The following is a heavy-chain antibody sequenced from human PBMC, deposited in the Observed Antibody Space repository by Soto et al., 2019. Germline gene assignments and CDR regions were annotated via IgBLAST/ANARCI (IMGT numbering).Heavy chain of an antibody. CDR2: IYYSGST. Sequence: SETLSLTCTVSGGSVSSYYWSWIRQPPGKGLEWIGYIYYSGSTNYNPSLKSRVTISVDTSKNQFSLKLSSVTAADAAVYYCARPYSIHRTDAFDIWGQGTMVTVSS. J-gene: IGHJ3*02. CDR1: GGSVSSYY. V-gene: IGHV4-59*02. CDR3: ARPYSIHRTDAFDI. D-gene: IGHD4-4*01.